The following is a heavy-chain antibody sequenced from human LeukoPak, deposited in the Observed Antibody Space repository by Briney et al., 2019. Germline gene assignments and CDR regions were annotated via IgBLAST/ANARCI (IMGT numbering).Heavy chain of an antibody. J-gene: IGHJ3*02. CDR2: ISSSGITI. Sequence: GGSLRLSCAASGFTFSNYYMSWIRQAPGKGLEWVSYISSSGITIYYADSVKGRFTISRDNAKNSLYLQMNSLRAEDTAVYYCAREGGSGWSDAFDIWGQGTMVTVSS. D-gene: IGHD6-19*01. V-gene: IGHV3-11*01. CDR3: AREGGSGWSDAFDI. CDR1: GFTFSNYY.